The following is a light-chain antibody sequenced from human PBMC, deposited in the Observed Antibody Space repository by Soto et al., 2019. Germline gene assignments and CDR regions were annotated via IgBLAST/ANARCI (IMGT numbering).Light chain of an antibody. J-gene: IGLJ2*01. V-gene: IGLV1-40*01. Sequence: VLTQPPSVSGAPGQRVTISCTGSSSNIGAPYDVHWYKQLPGTAPKLLIYVNNNRPSGVPDRFSGSKSGTSASLAITGLQAEDEADYYCQSYDNSLSASVFGGGTKLTVL. CDR1: SSNIGAPYD. CDR3: QSYDNSLSASV. CDR2: VNN.